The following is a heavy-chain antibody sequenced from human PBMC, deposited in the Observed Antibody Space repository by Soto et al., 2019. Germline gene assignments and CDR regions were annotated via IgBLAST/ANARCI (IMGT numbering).Heavy chain of an antibody. CDR3: AKAGEYSSSSPFDY. J-gene: IGHJ4*02. V-gene: IGHV3-30*18. D-gene: IGHD6-6*01. CDR1: GFTFSSYG. CDR2: ISYDGSNK. Sequence: VGSLRLSCAASGFTFSSYGMHWVRQAPGKGLEWVAVISYDGSNKYYADSVKGRFTISRDNSKNTLYLQMNSLRAEDTAVYYCAKAGEYSSSSPFDYWGQGTLVTVSS.